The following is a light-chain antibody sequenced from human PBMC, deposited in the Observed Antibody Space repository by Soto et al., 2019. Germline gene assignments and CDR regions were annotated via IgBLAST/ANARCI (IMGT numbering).Light chain of an antibody. V-gene: IGKV3-20*01. J-gene: IGKJ2*01. CDR2: GAS. CDR1: QTVRDGY. CDR3: QQYGVSMFT. Sequence: DIVLTQSPGTLSLSPGERATLSYRDSQTVRDGYLAWYQQKPGQAPRLFIYGASARATGIPDRFSGSGSGTAFALTLIGLGPEDFAVYYCQQYGVSMFTFGQGAKLELK.